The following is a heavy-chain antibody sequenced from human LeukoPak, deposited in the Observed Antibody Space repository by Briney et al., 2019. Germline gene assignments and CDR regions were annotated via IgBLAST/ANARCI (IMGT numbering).Heavy chain of an antibody. CDR2: ISGSGGST. D-gene: IGHD1-14*01. Sequence: GGSLRLSCAASGFTFSSYAMSWVRQAPGKGLEWVSAISGSGGSTYYADSGKGRFTISRDNSKKTVYLQMNSQRAEDTAVYYCAKRVGGPQPGPGMDVWGQGTTVTVSS. CDR3: AKRVGGPQPGPGMDV. V-gene: IGHV3-23*01. J-gene: IGHJ6*02. CDR1: GFTFSSYA.